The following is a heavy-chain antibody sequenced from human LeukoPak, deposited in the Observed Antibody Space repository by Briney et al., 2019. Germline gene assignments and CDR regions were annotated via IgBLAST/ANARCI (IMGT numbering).Heavy chain of an antibody. V-gene: IGHV3-15*07. CDR3: TRRSSAAGRQYFDY. CDR2: IKSETDGGTT. D-gene: IGHD6-13*01. CDR1: VFTFTSAW. Sequence: GGSLRLSCAASVFTFTSAWMNWVRHAPWKGLEWVGRIKSETDGGTTDYAAPVKGTFTISRDDSENTLYLQMNSLKTEDTAVYYCTRRSSAAGRQYFDYWGQGTLVTVSS. J-gene: IGHJ4*02.